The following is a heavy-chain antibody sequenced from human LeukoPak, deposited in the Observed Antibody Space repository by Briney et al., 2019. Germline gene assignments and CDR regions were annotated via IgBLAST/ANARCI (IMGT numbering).Heavy chain of an antibody. V-gene: IGHV1-46*01. CDR3: ARARDWAGYSYGFYY. D-gene: IGHD5-18*01. CDR2: INPSGGST. Sequence: ASVKVSCKASGYTFTSHYMHWVRQAPGQGLEWMGIINPSGGSTSYAQKFQGRVTITADESTSTAYMELSSLRSEDTAVYYCARARDWAGYSYGFYYWGQGTLVTVSS. J-gene: IGHJ4*02. CDR1: GYTFTSHY.